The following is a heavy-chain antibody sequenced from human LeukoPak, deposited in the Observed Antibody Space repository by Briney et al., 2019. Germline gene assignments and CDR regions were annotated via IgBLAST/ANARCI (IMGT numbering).Heavy chain of an antibody. J-gene: IGHJ4*02. CDR3: AKDRGAAAGRAVFDY. CDR2: ISGSCGST. Sequence: GGPLRLSCAASGFTFSSYAMSWVRQAPGKGLEWVSAISGSCGSTYYADSVKGRFTISRDNSKNTLYLQMNSLRAEDTAVYYCAKDRGAAAGRAVFDYWGQGTLVTVSS. D-gene: IGHD6-13*01. CDR1: GFTFSSYA. V-gene: IGHV3-23*01.